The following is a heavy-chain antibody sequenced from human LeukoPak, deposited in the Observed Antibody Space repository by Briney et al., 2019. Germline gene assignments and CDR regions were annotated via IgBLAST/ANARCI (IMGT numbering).Heavy chain of an antibody. J-gene: IGHJ4*02. Sequence: SETLSLTCTVSGGSISSSSYYWGWIRQPPGKGLEWIGSIYYSGSTYYNPSLKSRVTISVDTSKNQFSLKLSSVTAADTAVYYCAKTGDILTVDYWGQGTLVTVSS. D-gene: IGHD3-9*01. CDR3: AKTGDILTVDY. V-gene: IGHV4-39*01. CDR1: GGSISSSSYY. CDR2: IYYSGST.